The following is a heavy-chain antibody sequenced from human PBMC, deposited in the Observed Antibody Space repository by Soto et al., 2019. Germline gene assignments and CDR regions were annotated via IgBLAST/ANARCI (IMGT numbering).Heavy chain of an antibody. V-gene: IGHV1-69*06. Sequence: SVKVSCKASGGTFSSYAISWVRQAPGQGLGWMGGIIPIFGTANYAQKFQGRVTITADKSTSTAYMELSSLRSEDTAVYYCARDITKRSYYYGMDVWGQGTTVTVSS. J-gene: IGHJ6*02. D-gene: IGHD3-3*01. CDR3: ARDITKRSYYYGMDV. CDR1: GGTFSSYA. CDR2: IIPIFGTA.